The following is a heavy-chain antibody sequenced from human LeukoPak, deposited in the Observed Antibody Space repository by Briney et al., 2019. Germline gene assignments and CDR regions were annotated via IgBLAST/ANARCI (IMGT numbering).Heavy chain of an antibody. CDR2: IYYGGYT. Sequence: PSETLSLTCTVSGGSISSNNYYWGWIRQPPGKGLEWIGSIYYGGYTYYNPSLKSRVTISVDTSKNQFSLKLSSVTAAGTAIYYCQSRFLEWLLDYWGQGTLVTVSS. D-gene: IGHD3-3*01. V-gene: IGHV4-39*01. CDR1: GGSISSNNYY. CDR3: QSRFLEWLLDY. J-gene: IGHJ4*02.